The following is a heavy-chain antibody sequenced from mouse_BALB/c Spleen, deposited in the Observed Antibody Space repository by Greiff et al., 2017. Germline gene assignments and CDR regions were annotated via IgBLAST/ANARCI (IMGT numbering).Heavy chain of an antibody. D-gene: IGHD2-4*01. CDR2: IWAGGST. J-gene: IGHJ3*01. Sequence: QVQLKESGPGLVAPSQSLSITCTVSGFSLTSYGVHWVRQPPGKGLEWLGVIWAGGSTNYNSALMSRLSISKDNSKSQVFLKMNSLQTDDTAMYYCAIYDYDWFAYWGQGTLVTVSA. CDR3: AIYDYDWFAY. V-gene: IGHV2-9*02. CDR1: GFSLTSYG.